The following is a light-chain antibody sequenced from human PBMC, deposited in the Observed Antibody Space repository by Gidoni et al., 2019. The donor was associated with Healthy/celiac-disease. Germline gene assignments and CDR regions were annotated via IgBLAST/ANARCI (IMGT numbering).Light chain of an antibody. J-gene: IGLJ3*02. CDR1: SGSIASNY. Sequence: NFMLTQPHSVSESPGKTVTTSCTGSSGSIASNYVKWYQQRPGSAPPTVIYADNQSPSGVPDRFSGSIDSSSNSASLTLSGLKTEDYADYYCQSYDSSNQGVFVGGTKLTVL. CDR3: QSYDSSNQGV. CDR2: ADN. V-gene: IGLV6-57*02.